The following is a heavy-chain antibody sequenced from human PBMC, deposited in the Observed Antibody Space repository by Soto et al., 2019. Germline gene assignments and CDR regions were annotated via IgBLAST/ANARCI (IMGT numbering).Heavy chain of an antibody. Sequence: GGSLRLSCAASGFTFSSYGMHWVRQAPGKGLEWVAVIWYDGSNKYYADSVKGRFTISRDNSKNTLYLQMNSLRAEDTAVYYCARGLGQSTIFGVVTLYGMDVWGQGTTVTVSS. CDR1: GFTFSSYG. V-gene: IGHV3-33*01. D-gene: IGHD3-3*01. CDR3: ARGLGQSTIFGVVTLYGMDV. CDR2: IWYDGSNK. J-gene: IGHJ6*02.